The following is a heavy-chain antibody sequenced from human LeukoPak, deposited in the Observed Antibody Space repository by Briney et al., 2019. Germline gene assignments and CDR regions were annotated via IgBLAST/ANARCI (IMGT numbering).Heavy chain of an antibody. D-gene: IGHD5-18*01. CDR3: ARDLGGYSYVSHFDS. J-gene: IGHJ4*02. V-gene: IGHV3-21*01. Sequence: PGGSLRLSCAASGFTFSTYYMNWVRQAPGKGLEWVSSITTSSSYIYYADSVKGRFTISRDNAKNSLYLQMNSLRTEDTAIYYCARDLGGYSYVSHFDSWGQGTLVTVSS. CDR1: GFTFSTYY. CDR2: ITTSSSYI.